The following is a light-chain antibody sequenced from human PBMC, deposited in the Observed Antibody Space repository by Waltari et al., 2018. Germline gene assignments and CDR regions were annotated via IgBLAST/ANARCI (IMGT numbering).Light chain of an antibody. CDR3: NSYTGSSSWV. CDR2: DVS. V-gene: IGLV2-14*03. CDR1: SSDIGFDHY. Sequence: QSALTQPASVSGSPGQSITISSHGTSSDIGFDHYVSWYQHHPGKAPKPMIYDVSQRPSGVSERFSASKSCNTASLTVSWRQAEDEADYYGNSYTGSSSWVFGGGTKVT. J-gene: IGLJ3*02.